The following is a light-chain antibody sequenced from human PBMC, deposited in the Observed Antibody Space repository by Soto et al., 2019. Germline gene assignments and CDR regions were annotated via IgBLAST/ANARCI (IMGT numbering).Light chain of an antibody. J-gene: IGKJ1*01. Sequence: EIVMTQSPATLSVSPGERATLSCRASQSVSSNLAWYQQKPGQAPRLLIYGASTRATGIPARFSGSGSGPEFTLTISSLQSEDFAVYYCQQYNSWPWTFGQGTKVEIK. CDR2: GAS. CDR3: QQYNSWPWT. V-gene: IGKV3-15*01. CDR1: QSVSSN.